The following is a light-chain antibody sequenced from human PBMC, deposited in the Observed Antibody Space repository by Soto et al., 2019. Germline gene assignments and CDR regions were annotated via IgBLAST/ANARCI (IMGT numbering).Light chain of an antibody. V-gene: IGKV1-5*01. CDR3: LQDYTYPYT. CDR1: QTISSW. CDR2: DAS. Sequence: DIQMTQSPFTLSASVGDRVTITCRASQTISSWLAWYQQIPGKAPKLLIYDASSLESGVPSRFSGSGSGTDFTLTISSLPPEDFATYYCLQDYTYPYTFGQGTRLEIK. J-gene: IGKJ5*01.